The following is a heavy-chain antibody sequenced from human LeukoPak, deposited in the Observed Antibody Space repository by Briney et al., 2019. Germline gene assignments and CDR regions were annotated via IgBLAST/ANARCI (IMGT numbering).Heavy chain of an antibody. CDR2: INPSGGST. CDR1: GYTFTSYY. V-gene: IGHV1-46*03. Sequence: ASVKVSCKASGYTFTSYYMHWVRQAPGQGLEWMGIINPSGGSTSYAQKFQGRVTMTRDTSTSTVYMELSSLRSEDTAVYYCARDTDIVVVSAGCSFDPWGQGTLVTVSS. CDR3: ARDTDIVVVSAGCSFDP. J-gene: IGHJ5*02. D-gene: IGHD2-2*01.